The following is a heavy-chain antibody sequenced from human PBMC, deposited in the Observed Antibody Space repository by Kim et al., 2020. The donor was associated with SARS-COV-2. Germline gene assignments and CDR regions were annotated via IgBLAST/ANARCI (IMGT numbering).Heavy chain of an antibody. CDR1: GFTFSSYA. D-gene: IGHD3-22*01. CDR3: VKGRRLSTMIVVVTPDAFDI. V-gene: IGHV3-64D*09. Sequence: GGSLRLSCSASGFTFSSYAMHWVRQAPGKGLEYVSAISSDGGSTSYADSVKGRFTISRDNSKNTLYLQMSSLRVEDTAVYYCVKGRRLSTMIVVVTPDAFDIWGQGTMVTVSS. CDR2: ISSDGGST. J-gene: IGHJ3*02.